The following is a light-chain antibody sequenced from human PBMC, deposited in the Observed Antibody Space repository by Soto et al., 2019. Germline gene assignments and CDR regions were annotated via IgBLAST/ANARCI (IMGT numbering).Light chain of an antibody. CDR2: LTS. CDR3: QKYNSFPAT. Sequence: DIQMTQSPSSLSASVGDRVTIICRASQDISKNLAWYQQKPGQVPKLLIHLTSTLQSGVPSRFSGSGSGTDFTLTISSLQPEDVASYYCQKYNSFPATFGHGTKVEI. CDR1: QDISKN. V-gene: IGKV1-27*01. J-gene: IGKJ1*01.